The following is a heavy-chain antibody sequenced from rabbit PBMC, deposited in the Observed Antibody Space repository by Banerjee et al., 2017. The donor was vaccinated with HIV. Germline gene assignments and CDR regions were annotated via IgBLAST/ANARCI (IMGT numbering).Heavy chain of an antibody. CDR2: IDPVFGST. V-gene: IGHV1S47*01. CDR1: GFDFSSYG. D-gene: IGHD5-1*01. J-gene: IGHJ6*01. Sequence: QEQLVESGGGLVQPGGSLKLSCKASGFDFSSYGVSWVRQAPGKGLEWIGYIDPVFGSTSYASWVNGRFTISSDNVQNTVDLQLNSLTAADTATYFCARDFKSRPTYYGMDLWGPGTLVTVS. CDR3: ARDFKSRPTYYGMDL.